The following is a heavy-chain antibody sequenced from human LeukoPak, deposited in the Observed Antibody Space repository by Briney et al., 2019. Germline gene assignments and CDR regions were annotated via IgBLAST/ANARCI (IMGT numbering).Heavy chain of an antibody. CDR2: ISSSGSTI. V-gene: IGHV3-11*04. CDR3: ARELVVVVAADYYFDY. CDR1: GFTFSDYY. Sequence: GGSLRLSCAAPGFTFSDYYMSWIRQAPGKGLEWVSYISSSGSTIYYADSVKGRFTISRDNAKNSLYLQMNSLRAEDTAVYYCARELVVVVAADYYFDYWGQGTLVTVSS. J-gene: IGHJ4*02. D-gene: IGHD2-15*01.